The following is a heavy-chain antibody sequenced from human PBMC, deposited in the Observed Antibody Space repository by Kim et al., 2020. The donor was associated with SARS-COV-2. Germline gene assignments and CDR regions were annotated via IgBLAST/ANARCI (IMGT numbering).Heavy chain of an antibody. CDR3: ARDTLWFGELLDNYYFDY. J-gene: IGHJ4*02. Sequence: ASVKVSCKASGYTFTSYAMHWVRQAPGQRLEWMGWINAGNGNTKYSQKFQGRVTITRDTSASTAYMELSSLRSEDTAVYYCARDTLWFGELLDNYYFDYWGQGTLVTVSS. CDR1: GYTFTSYA. D-gene: IGHD3-10*01. CDR2: INAGNGNT. V-gene: IGHV1-3*01.